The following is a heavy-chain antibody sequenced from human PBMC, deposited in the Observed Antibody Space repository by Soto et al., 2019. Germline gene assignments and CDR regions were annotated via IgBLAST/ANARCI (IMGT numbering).Heavy chain of an antibody. D-gene: IGHD3-3*01. J-gene: IGHJ5*02. CDR1: GFTFSSYC. V-gene: IGHV3-30*18. CDR2: ISYDGSNK. CDR3: AKDRNYDHTNWFDP. Sequence: PGGSLRLSCAASGFTFSSYCMHWVRQAPGKGLEWVAVISYDGSNKYYADSVKGRFTISRDNSKNTLYLQMNSLRAEDTAVYYCAKDRNYDHTNWFDPWGQGTLVTVSS.